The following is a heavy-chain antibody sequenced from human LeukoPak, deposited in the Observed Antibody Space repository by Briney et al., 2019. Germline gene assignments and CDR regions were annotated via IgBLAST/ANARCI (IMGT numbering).Heavy chain of an antibody. CDR1: GGSISTSNYY. CDR3: AKGAGGFSYYNWFDP. J-gene: IGHJ5*02. Sequence: SETLSLTCPVSGGSISTSNYYWGWIRQPPGKGLEWIGNIFYSGSTYYSPSLKSRVTISLDTSRNQFSLKLNSVTAADTAVYYCAKGAGGFSYYNWFDPWGQGTLVTVSS. CDR2: IFYSGST. V-gene: IGHV4-39*07. D-gene: IGHD5-18*01.